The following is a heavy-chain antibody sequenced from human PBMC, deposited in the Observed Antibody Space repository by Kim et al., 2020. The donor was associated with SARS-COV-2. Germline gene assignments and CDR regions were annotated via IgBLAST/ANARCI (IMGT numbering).Heavy chain of an antibody. CDR3: ARIYYDYVWGSYRRDWYFDL. CDR1: GGSISSYY. D-gene: IGHD3-16*02. V-gene: IGHV4-59*13. J-gene: IGHJ2*01. CDR2: IYYSGST. Sequence: SETLSLTCTVSGGSISSYYWSWIRQPPGKGLEWIGYIYYSGSTNYNPSLKSRVTISVDTSKNQFSLKLSSVTAADTAVYYCARIYYDYVWGSYRRDWYFDLWGRGTLVTVSS.